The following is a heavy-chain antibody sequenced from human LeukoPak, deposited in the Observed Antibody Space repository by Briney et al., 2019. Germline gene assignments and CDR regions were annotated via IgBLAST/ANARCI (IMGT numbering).Heavy chain of an antibody. CDR3: AKEKRGYSYGPFDF. CDR1: GFTFSDYG. V-gene: IGHV3-30*18. J-gene: IGHJ4*02. Sequence: GGSLRLSCAASGFTFSDYGMHWVRQAPGKGLEWVAVISSDGSNKYYADSVKGRFTIPRDNSKNTLYLQTNSLRAEDTAVYYCAKEKRGYSYGPFDFWGQGTLVTVSS. CDR2: ISSDGSNK. D-gene: IGHD5-18*01.